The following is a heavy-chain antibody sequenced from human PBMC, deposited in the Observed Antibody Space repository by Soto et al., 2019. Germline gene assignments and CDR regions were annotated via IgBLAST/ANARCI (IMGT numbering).Heavy chain of an antibody. CDR2: ISSSSSTI. J-gene: IGHJ2*01. V-gene: IGHV3-48*02. CDR3: ARRAVVTAIANWYFDL. Sequence: PGGPLRLSCAASGCTFISYCMHWIRQTPGKGLEWVSYISSSSSTIYYADSVKGRFTISRDNAKNSLYLQMNGLRDEDTAVYYCARRAVVTAIANWYFDLWGRGTLVTVSS. CDR1: GCTFISYC. D-gene: IGHD2-21*02.